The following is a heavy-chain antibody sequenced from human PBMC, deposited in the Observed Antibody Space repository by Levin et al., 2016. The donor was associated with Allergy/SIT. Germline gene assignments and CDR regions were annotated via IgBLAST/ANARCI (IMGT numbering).Heavy chain of an antibody. J-gene: IGHJ6*03. Sequence: WVRQAPGQRLEWMGWINAGNGNTKYSQKFQGRVTITRDTSASTAYMELSSLRSEDTAVYYCARDRNSDTQYYYYYYMDVWGKGTTVTVSS. D-gene: IGHD1-26*01. CDR3: ARDRNSDTQYYYYYYMDV. CDR2: INAGNGNT. V-gene: IGHV1-3*01.